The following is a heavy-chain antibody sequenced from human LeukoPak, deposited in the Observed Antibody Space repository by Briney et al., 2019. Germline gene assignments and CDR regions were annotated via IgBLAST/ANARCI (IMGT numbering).Heavy chain of an antibody. CDR2: ISSSSSYI. CDR1: GFTFSSYS. V-gene: IGHV3-21*01. D-gene: IGHD4-17*01. J-gene: IGHJ4*02. Sequence: PGGSLRLSCAASGFTFSSYSMNWVRQAPGKGLEWVSSISSSSSYIYYADSVKGRFTISRDNAKNSLYLQMNSLRAKDTAVYYCARDPGDGDHNWGQGTLVTVSS. CDR3: ARDPGDGDHN.